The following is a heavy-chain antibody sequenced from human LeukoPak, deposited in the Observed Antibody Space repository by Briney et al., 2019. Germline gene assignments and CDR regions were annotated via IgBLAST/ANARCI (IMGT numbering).Heavy chain of an antibody. D-gene: IGHD2-15*01. CDR1: GVTLSSYA. CDR2: ISGSGGSI. V-gene: IGHV3-23*01. J-gene: IGHJ4*02. Sequence: GGSLRLSCAASGVTLSSYAMSWVRQAPGRGLEWVSSISGSGGSIYYADSVKGRFTISRDNSKNTLYLQMNSLRAEDTAVYYCAKARGEQNGGSNYWGQGTRSSSPQ. CDR3: AKARGEQNGGSNY.